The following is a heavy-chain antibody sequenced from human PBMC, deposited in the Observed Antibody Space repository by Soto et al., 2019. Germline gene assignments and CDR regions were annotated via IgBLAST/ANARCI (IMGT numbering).Heavy chain of an antibody. D-gene: IGHD6-6*01. Sequence: QLQLLESGSGLVKTSQTLSLTCAVSGGSISSGYSWSWIRQPPGKGLEWVGYIYHIGNAYYNPSLKSRVTISIGRSKNQISLKLTSVTAADTAVYYCASKVAARTYFDYWGQGTLVTVSS. CDR3: ASKVAARTYFDY. CDR1: GGSISSGYS. V-gene: IGHV4-30-2*01. J-gene: IGHJ4*02. CDR2: IYHIGNA.